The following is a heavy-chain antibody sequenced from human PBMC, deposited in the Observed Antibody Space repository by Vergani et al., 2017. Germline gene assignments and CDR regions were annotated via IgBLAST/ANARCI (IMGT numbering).Heavy chain of an antibody. V-gene: IGHV3-30*02. J-gene: IGHJ4*02. D-gene: IGHD2-21*01. CDR1: GFSFSTYG. Sequence: QVQLVESGGGVVQPEESLRLSCAASGFSFSTYGMHWVRQAPGKGMEWVALIQKAGIDKFYADSVRGRFTISRDISKNTLYLEMKILSGEDTALYHCVKVYSVFDEWGQGTLVTVS. CDR3: VKVYSVFDE. CDR2: IQKAGIDK.